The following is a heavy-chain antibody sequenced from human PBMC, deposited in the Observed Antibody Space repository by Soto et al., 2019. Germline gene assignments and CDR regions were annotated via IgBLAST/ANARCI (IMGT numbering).Heavy chain of an antibody. D-gene: IGHD4-17*01. CDR1: GYTYTTCG. J-gene: IGHJ4*02. V-gene: IGHV1-18*01. CDR3: AIYEYGAYTEIDT. CDR2: ISAYTGNT. Sequence: ASVKVSCKASGYTYTTCGTSWVRQAPGQGLEWMGWISAYTGNTNYAQQLQGRVIMTTDPSTSTAYMELRSLRSDDTAVYYCAIYEYGAYTEIDTWGLENLLTISS.